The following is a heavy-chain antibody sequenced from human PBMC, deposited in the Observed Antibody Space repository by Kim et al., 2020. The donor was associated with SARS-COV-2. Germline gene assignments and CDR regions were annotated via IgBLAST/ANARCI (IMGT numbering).Heavy chain of an antibody. Sequence: GGSLRLSCAASGFTFSSYGMHWVRQAPGKGLEWVAVIWYDGSNKYYADSVKGRFTISRDNSKNTLYLQMNSLRAEDTAVYYCARDGGSRYSSSSGYYYYYMDVWGKGTTVTVSS. CDR3: ARDGGSRYSSSSGYYYYYMDV. V-gene: IGHV3-33*01. J-gene: IGHJ6*03. D-gene: IGHD6-6*01. CDR1: GFTFSSYG. CDR2: IWYDGSNK.